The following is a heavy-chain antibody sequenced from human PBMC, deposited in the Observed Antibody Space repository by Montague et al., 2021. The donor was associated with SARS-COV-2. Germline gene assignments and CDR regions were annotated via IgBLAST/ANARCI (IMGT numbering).Heavy chain of an antibody. CDR1: GGSISSYY. Sequence: SETLSLTCTVSGGSISSYYWSWIRQTPGKGLEWIGYLYYSGSTKYNPSLESRVAMSVDTSKNQFSLSLTSVTAADTALYYCAATLGGGYYWVDYYFDSWGPGTLVAVSS. D-gene: IGHD2/OR15-2a*01. V-gene: IGHV4-59*01. J-gene: IGHJ4*02. CDR3: AATLGGGYYWVDYYFDS. CDR2: LYYSGST.